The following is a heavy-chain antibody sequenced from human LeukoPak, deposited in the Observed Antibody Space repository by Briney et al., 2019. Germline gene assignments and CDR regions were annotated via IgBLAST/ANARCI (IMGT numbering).Heavy chain of an antibody. CDR3: ARGGPNYDILTGYYTLNWFDP. J-gene: IGHJ5*02. CDR2: INPNSGGT. D-gene: IGHD3-9*01. Sequence: ASVKVSCKASGYTFTGYYMHWVRQAPGQGFEWMGRINPNSGGTNYAQKFQGRVTMTRDTSISTAYMELSRLRSDDTAVYYCARGGPNYDILTGYYTLNWFDPWGQGTLVTVSS. CDR1: GYTFTGYY. V-gene: IGHV1-2*06.